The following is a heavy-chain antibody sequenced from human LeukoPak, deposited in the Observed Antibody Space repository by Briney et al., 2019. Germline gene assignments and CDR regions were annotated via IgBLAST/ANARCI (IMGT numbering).Heavy chain of an antibody. Sequence: SETLSLTCAVYGGSFNSDCCSWIRQPPGKGLEWIGEINHSGTTNYNPSLNNRVTISVDTSRNQCSPKVNSVTAADTAVYYCASKIWSGYLRGPWGQGTLVTVSS. CDR1: GGSFNSDC. CDR2: INHSGTT. J-gene: IGHJ5*02. CDR3: ASKIWSGYLRGP. V-gene: IGHV4-34*01. D-gene: IGHD3-3*01.